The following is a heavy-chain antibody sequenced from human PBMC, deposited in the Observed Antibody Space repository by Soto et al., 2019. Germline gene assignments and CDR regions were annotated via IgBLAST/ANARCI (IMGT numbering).Heavy chain of an antibody. V-gene: IGHV4-59*01. J-gene: IGHJ6*02. CDR2: IYYSGST. CDR1: GGSISSYY. CDR3: AREGGYSGYDQNYYYYYGMDV. D-gene: IGHD5-12*01. Sequence: PSETLSLTCTVSGGSISSYYWSWIRQPPGKGLEWFGYIYYSGSTIYNPPFKSRVTISVDTSKNQFSLKLSSVTAADTAVYYCAREGGYSGYDQNYYYYYGMDVWGQGTTVTVSS.